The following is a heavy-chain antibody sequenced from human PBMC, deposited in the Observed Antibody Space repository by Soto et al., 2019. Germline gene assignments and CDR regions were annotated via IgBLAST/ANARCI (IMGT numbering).Heavy chain of an antibody. J-gene: IGHJ5*02. CDR3: AKGPNSGGGYWFDT. V-gene: IGHV3-21*01. D-gene: IGHD6-19*01. Sequence: EVDLVQSGGGLVKPGGSLRLSCAASGFTFSNYGMNWVRQAPGKGLEWVSSIDSSSENLPYSDSVKGRFTVSRDNAKNSLYLQMNSLRAEDTAVYYCAKGPNSGGGYWFDTWGQGTLVTVSS. CDR1: GFTFSNYG. CDR2: IDSSSENL.